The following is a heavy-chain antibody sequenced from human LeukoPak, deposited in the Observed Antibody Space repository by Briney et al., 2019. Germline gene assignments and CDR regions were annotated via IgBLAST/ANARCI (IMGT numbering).Heavy chain of an antibody. V-gene: IGHV3-21*01. D-gene: IGHD3-3*01. CDR1: GFTFSSYS. J-gene: IGHJ4*02. Sequence: GGSLRLSYAASGFTFSSYSMNWVRQAPGKGLEWVSSISSSSSYIYYADSVKGRFTISRDNAKNSLYLQMNSLRAEDTAVYYCARDPHYDFWSGYYTEGYFDYWGQGTLVTVSS. CDR2: ISSSSSYI. CDR3: ARDPHYDFWSGYYTEGYFDY.